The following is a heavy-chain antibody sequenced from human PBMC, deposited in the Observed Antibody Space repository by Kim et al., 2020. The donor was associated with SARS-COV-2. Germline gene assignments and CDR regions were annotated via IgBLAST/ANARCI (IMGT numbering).Heavy chain of an antibody. CDR3: ARGLGYSGFSYYYYGMDV. CDR1: GGSFSGYY. D-gene: IGHD5-12*01. V-gene: IGHV4-34*01. Sequence: SETLSLTCAVYGGSFSGYYWSWIRQPPGKGLEWIGEINHSGSTNYNPSLKSRVTISVDTSKNQFSLKLSSVTAADTAVYYCARGLGYSGFSYYYYGMDVWGQGTTVTVSS. J-gene: IGHJ6*02. CDR2: INHSGST.